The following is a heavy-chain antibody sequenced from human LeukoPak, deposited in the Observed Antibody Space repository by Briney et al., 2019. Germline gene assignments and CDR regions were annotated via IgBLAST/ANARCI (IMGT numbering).Heavy chain of an antibody. Sequence: GGSLRLSCAASGFTFSSYSMNWVRQAPGKGLEWVSYISSSSSTIYYADSVRGRFTISRDNAKNSLYLQMNSLRAEDTAVYYCARDREKQWLVPYYFDYWGQGTLVTVSS. CDR1: GFTFSSYS. CDR3: ARDREKQWLVPYYFDY. CDR2: ISSSSSTI. V-gene: IGHV3-48*01. J-gene: IGHJ4*02. D-gene: IGHD6-19*01.